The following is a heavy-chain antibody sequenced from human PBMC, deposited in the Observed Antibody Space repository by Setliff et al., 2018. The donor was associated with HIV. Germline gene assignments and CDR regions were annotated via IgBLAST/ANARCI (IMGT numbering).Heavy chain of an antibody. D-gene: IGHD3-10*01. CDR1: GGSLTGYF. V-gene: IGHV4-34*01. J-gene: IGHJ6*02. CDR3: ARGWVRGPIISPGTYFSYGLDV. CDR2: VNRDGGA. Sequence: PSETLSLTCAVYGGSLTGYFWTWIRQSPGKGLEWVGQVNRDGGAHYNPPLRSRVTISVDTSKNQFSLKLTSMAAADTAVYYCARGWVRGPIISPGTYFSYGLDVWGQGTPVTVS.